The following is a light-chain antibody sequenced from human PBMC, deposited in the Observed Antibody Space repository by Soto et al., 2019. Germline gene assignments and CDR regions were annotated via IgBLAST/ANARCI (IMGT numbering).Light chain of an antibody. Sequence: EIVFTQSPGTLSLSPGERATLSCRASQSVSNNYLAWYQQKPGQAPRLLIYGASNRATGIADRFSGSGSGTDFTLTISRLEPEDFAVYYCQQYGSSGTFGQGTKV. CDR2: GAS. CDR3: QQYGSSGT. CDR1: QSVSNNY. J-gene: IGKJ1*01. V-gene: IGKV3-20*01.